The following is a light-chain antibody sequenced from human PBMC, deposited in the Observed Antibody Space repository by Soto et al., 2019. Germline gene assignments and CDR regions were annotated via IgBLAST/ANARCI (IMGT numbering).Light chain of an antibody. J-gene: IGKJ1*01. V-gene: IGKV1-17*01. CDR1: QSISSY. CDR2: AAS. CDR3: VQYNIYPWT. Sequence: DIPMTQSPSSLSASVGDRVTITCRASQSISSYLNWYQQKPGKAPKLLIYAASSLQSGVPSRFSGSGSETEFSLTISSLQPEDFATYFCVQYNIYPWTFGQGTKVEI.